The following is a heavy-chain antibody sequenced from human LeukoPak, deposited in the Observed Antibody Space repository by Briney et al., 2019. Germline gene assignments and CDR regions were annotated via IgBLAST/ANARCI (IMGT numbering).Heavy chain of an antibody. CDR3: ARSSGLHI. CDR2: IWYDGSNK. V-gene: IGHV3-33*01. D-gene: IGHD3-22*01. CDR1: GFTFSSYG. Sequence: GGSLRLSCAASGFTFSSYGMHWVRQAPGKGLEWVAVIWYDGSNKYYADSVKGRFTISRDNAKNSLYLQMNSLRAEDTAVYYCARSSGLHIWGQGTMVTVSS. J-gene: IGHJ3*02.